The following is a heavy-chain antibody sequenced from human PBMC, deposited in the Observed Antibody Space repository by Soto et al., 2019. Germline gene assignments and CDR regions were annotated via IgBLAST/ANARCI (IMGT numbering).Heavy chain of an antibody. CDR3: ASRHSSPYFDY. D-gene: IGHD6-13*01. Sequence: QVQLQESGPGLVKPSQTLSLTCTVSGGSISSGDYYWSWIRQPPGKGMEWIGSIYYSGSTYYNPSLKSRVTISVDQSKNQFSLKLNSVTAADTAVYYCASRHSSPYFDYWGQGTLVTVSS. CDR1: GGSISSGDYY. V-gene: IGHV4-30-4*01. CDR2: IYYSGST. J-gene: IGHJ4*02.